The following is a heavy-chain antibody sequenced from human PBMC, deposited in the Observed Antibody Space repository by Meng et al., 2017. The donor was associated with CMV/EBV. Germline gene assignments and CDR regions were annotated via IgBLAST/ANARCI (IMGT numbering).Heavy chain of an antibody. J-gene: IGHJ4*02. CDR2: ILKDGSDK. CDR1: GFMFSDYG. Sequence: QVPLAGAGGGVVQPGRSLRLSCAVSGFMFSDYGMHWVRQAPGKAPEWVAFILKDGSDKFYRDSVKGRFTISRDPGKNTLYLQMDSLRPEDTAIYYCVRDGDSSNWPLDYWGQGTLVTVSS. CDR3: VRDGDSSNWPLDY. V-gene: IGHV3-30*03. D-gene: IGHD6-13*01.